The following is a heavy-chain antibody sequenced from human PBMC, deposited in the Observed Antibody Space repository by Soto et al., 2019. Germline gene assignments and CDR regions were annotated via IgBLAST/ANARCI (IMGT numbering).Heavy chain of an antibody. Sequence: GASVKVSCKTSGYTFISYYVHWVRQAPGHGLEYMGMINPRDGAARYAQNFQGRVTVTRDMPTSTVDMELTGLRSEDTAVYYCARGSPSSSRLGWLDPWGQGTQVTISS. CDR1: GYTFISYY. J-gene: IGHJ5*02. V-gene: IGHV1-46*01. CDR2: INPRDGAA. D-gene: IGHD2-2*01. CDR3: ARGSPSSSRLGWLDP.